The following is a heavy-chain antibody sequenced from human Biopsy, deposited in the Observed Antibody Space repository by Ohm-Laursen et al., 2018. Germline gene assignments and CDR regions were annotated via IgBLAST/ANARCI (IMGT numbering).Heavy chain of an antibody. D-gene: IGHD4-23*01. CDR1: GFSFSDYH. CDR2: ISGGGTI. CDR3: ARDTRWGPYSMDV. J-gene: IGHJ6*02. V-gene: IGHV3-11*01. Sequence: GSLRLSCAASGFSFSDYHMRWIRQAPGRGLGWVSYISGGGTIYYGDSMKGRVTISRDNAKNSLYLQMHSLRAEDTAVYYCARDTRWGPYSMDVWGQGTTVTVSS.